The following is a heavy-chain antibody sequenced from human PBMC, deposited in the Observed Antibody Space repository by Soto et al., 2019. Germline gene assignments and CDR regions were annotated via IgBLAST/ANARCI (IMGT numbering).Heavy chain of an antibody. CDR2: MNHSGSA. J-gene: IGHJ4*01. D-gene: IGHD1-20*01. CDR3: ARRRAVTGLFVKARHWDC. CDR1: FSGYY. V-gene: IGHV4-34*01. Sequence: FSGYYWSWIRQPPGKGLEWIGEMNHSGSANYNPSVRSRVTISVDTSKNQFSLKLSSVTAAXTAVYYCARRRAVTGLFVKARHWDCWGQGTLVTVSS.